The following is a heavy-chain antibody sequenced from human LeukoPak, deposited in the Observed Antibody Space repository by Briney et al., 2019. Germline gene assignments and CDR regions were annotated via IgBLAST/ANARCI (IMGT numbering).Heavy chain of an antibody. CDR1: GGSISSYY. Sequence: SETLSLTCTVSGGSISSYYWSWIRQPPGMGLEWIGYIYYSGSTNYNPSLKSRVTISVDTSKNQFSLKLSSVTAADTAVYYCARDLISSTSCLWGQGTLVTVSS. J-gene: IGHJ4*02. D-gene: IGHD2-2*01. CDR3: ARDLISSTSCL. V-gene: IGHV4-59*01. CDR2: IYYSGST.